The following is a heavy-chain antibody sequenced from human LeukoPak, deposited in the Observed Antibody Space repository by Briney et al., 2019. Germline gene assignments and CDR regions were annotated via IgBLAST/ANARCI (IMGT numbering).Heavy chain of an antibody. J-gene: IGHJ4*02. Sequence: SETLSLTCTVSGGSISSYYWSWIRQPPGKGLEWIGYMFYNGSTNYNPSLKSRVSISVDTSKNQLSLKVNSVTAADTAVYYCARARRVAVRGIYFDFWGQGALVTVSS. D-gene: IGHD3-10*02. CDR2: MFYNGST. CDR1: GGSISSYY. V-gene: IGHV4-59*01. CDR3: ARARRVAVRGIYFDF.